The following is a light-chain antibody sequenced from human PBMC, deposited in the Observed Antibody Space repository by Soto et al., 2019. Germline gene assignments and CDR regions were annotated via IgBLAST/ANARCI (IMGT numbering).Light chain of an antibody. CDR2: KAS. J-gene: IGKJ2*01. V-gene: IGKV1-5*03. CDR3: QQYDSYSPYT. CDR1: QTISGS. Sequence: DIQMTQFPPTLSASIGDRVTITCQASQTISGSLDWYQQKPGKAPKLLIYKASTLETGVPSRFSGSGSGTEFTLTISSLQPDDFATYYCQQYDSYSPYTFGQGTRLEIK.